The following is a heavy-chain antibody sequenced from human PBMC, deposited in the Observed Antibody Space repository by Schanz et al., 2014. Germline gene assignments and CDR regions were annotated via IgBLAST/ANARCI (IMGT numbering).Heavy chain of an antibody. CDR2: IWNKGSNK. D-gene: IGHD3-22*01. CDR1: GFTFSKYG. J-gene: IGHJ4*02. CDR3: ARDRVRASSDFDY. V-gene: IGHV3-33*01. Sequence: QVQLVESGGGVVQPGRSLRLSCAASGFTFSKYGVHWVRQAPGKGLEWVAVIWNKGSNKNYADSVRGRFTISRDNSKNTLYLQMNNLRAEDTAVYYCARDRVRASSDFDYWGQGTLVTVSS.